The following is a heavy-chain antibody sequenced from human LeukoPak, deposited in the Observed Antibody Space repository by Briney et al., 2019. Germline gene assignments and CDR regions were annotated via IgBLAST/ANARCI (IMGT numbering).Heavy chain of an antibody. Sequence: GGSLRLSCAASGFTFSSYSMNWVRQAPGKGLEWVSYISSSSSYIYYADSVKGRFTISRDNAKNSLYLQMNSLRAEDTAVYYCARSSFVGAFELGGQGTLVTVSS. CDR2: ISSSSSYI. CDR3: ARSSFVGAFEL. D-gene: IGHD1-26*01. J-gene: IGHJ4*02. CDR1: GFTFSSYS. V-gene: IGHV3-21*05.